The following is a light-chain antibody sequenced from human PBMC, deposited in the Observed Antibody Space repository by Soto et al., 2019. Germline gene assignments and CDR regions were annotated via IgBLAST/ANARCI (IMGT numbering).Light chain of an antibody. Sequence: AAMSQSPLSLPVILCQPASISCISNQSLVRRDGSAYFSWFQQRPGRSPRRLIYKVSNRDSGVPARFSGSGSGTDFALKISSVQAEDFGVYYCMQGTQWPITFGQGTLLEVK. J-gene: IGKJ5*01. CDR1: QSLVRRDGSAY. CDR2: KVS. V-gene: IGKV2-30*02. CDR3: MQGTQWPIT.